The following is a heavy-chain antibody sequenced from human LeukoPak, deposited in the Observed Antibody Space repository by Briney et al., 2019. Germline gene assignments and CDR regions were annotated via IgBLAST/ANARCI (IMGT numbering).Heavy chain of an antibody. D-gene: IGHD7-27*01. CDR2: ISYDGSNE. Sequence: GGSLRLSCAASGFTFSNYGMHWVRQAPGKGLEWVAVISYDGSNEYYADSVKGRFAISRDTSKNTLYLQMNGLRAEDTALYYCARKFLTGRLIDYWGQGTLVTASS. CDR1: GFTFSNYG. J-gene: IGHJ4*02. V-gene: IGHV3-30*03. CDR3: ARKFLTGRLIDY.